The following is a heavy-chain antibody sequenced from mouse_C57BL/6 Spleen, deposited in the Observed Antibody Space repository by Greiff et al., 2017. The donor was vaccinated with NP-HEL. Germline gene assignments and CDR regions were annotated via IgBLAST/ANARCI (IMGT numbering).Heavy chain of an antibody. D-gene: IGHD1-1*01. V-gene: IGHV1-55*01. CDR1: GYTFTSYW. CDR2: IYPGSGST. CDR3: ARGDYGSSFFDY. J-gene: IGHJ2*01. Sequence: QVQLQQPGAELVKPGASVEMSCKASGYTFTSYWITWVKQRPGQGLEWIGDIYPGSGSTNYNEKFKSKATLTVDTSSSTAYMQLSSLTSEDSAVYYCARGDYGSSFFDYWGQGTTLTVSS.